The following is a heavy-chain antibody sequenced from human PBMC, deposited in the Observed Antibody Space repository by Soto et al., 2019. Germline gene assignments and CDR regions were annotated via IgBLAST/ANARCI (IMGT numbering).Heavy chain of an antibody. CDR2: IYYIGNT. Sequence: QLQLHESGPGLVRPSETLSLTCIVSGGSISSSSSYWGWIRQPPGKGLEWIGSIYYIGNTYYNPSLKSRVTISIDSSKTQFSLKLNSLTTADTAMYYCGAQDYGAEGYYFETWGQGTLVTVSS. CDR3: GAQDYGAEGYYFET. J-gene: IGHJ4*02. CDR1: GGSISSSSSY. D-gene: IGHD4-17*01. V-gene: IGHV4-39*01.